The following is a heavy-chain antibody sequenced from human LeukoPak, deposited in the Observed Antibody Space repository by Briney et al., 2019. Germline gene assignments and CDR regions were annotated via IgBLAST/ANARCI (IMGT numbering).Heavy chain of an antibody. CDR1: GFTFDDYA. Sequence: GGSLRLSCAASGFTFDDYAIHWVRQAPGKGLEWVSLISWDGSSSYSADSVKGRFTISRDNSKNSLYLQMNSLRAEDTALYYCAKGTSSWHEFDSWGQGTLVTVSS. V-gene: IGHV3-43D*03. D-gene: IGHD6-13*01. CDR3: AKGTSSWHEFDS. J-gene: IGHJ4*02. CDR2: ISWDGSSS.